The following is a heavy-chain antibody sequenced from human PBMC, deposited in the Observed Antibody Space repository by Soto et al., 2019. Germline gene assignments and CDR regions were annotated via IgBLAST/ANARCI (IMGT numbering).Heavy chain of an antibody. J-gene: IGHJ3*02. V-gene: IGHV1-69*02. CDR2: IIPIRGIA. D-gene: IGHD1-7*01. Sequence: QVQLVQSGAEVKKPGSSVKVSCKASGGTFSSYTISWVRQAPGQGREWMGRIIPIRGIANYAQKFQGRVKLTADKSTSTAYTELSSLSYEDTAVYYCARWGLELDSDAFDIWGQGTMVTVSS. CDR1: GGTFSSYT. CDR3: ARWGLELDSDAFDI.